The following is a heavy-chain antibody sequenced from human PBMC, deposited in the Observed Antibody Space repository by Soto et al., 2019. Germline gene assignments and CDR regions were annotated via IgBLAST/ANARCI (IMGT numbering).Heavy chain of an antibody. Sequence: GASVKVSCKASGYTFTSYGISWVRQAPGQGPEWMGWISAYNGDTNYAQKLQRRVTMTTDTSTSTAYMELRSLRSDDTAVYYCATAEPRIAALFNWFDPWGQGTLVTVSS. CDR3: ATAEPRIAALFNWFDP. CDR1: GYTFTSYG. J-gene: IGHJ5*02. CDR2: ISAYNGDT. V-gene: IGHV1-18*01. D-gene: IGHD6-13*01.